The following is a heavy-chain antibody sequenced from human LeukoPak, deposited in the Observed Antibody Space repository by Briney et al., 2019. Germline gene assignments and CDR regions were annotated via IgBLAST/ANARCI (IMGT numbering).Heavy chain of an antibody. V-gene: IGHV1-2*02. Sequence: ASVKVSCKASGYTFTGYYMHWVRQAPGQGLEWMGWINPNSGGTNYAQKFQGRVTMTRDTSISTAYVELGRLRSDDTAVYYCARVFGYSSSWYHYWGQGTLVTVSS. D-gene: IGHD6-13*01. CDR2: INPNSGGT. CDR3: ARVFGYSSSWYHY. J-gene: IGHJ4*02. CDR1: GYTFTGYY.